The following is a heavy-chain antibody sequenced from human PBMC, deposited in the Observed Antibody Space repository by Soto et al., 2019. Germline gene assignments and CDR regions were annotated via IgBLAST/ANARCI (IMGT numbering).Heavy chain of an antibody. J-gene: IGHJ6*02. CDR2: IYYSGST. CDR3: GRGIGILTSGDYYYYYGMDV. D-gene: IGHD3-9*01. V-gene: IGHV4-59*01. CDR1: GGSISSYY. Sequence: PSETLSLTCTVSGGSISSYYWSWIRQPPGKGLEWIGYIYYSGSTNYNPSLKSRVTISVDTSKNQFSLKLSSVTAADTAVYYCGRGIGILTSGDYYYYYGMDVWGQGTTVTVSS.